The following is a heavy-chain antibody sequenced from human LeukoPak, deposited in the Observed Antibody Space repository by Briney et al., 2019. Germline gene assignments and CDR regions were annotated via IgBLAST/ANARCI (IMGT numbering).Heavy chain of an antibody. Sequence: PGGSLRLSCAASGFTFSNYGMHWVRQAPGKGLEWVAFIRYDGSNKYYADSVKGRFTISRDNSKNTLYLQMNSLRAEDTAVYYCAKDQNTYGDYAFDYWGQGTLVTVSS. CDR2: IRYDGSNK. D-gene: IGHD4-17*01. V-gene: IGHV3-30*02. CDR1: GFTFSNYG. J-gene: IGHJ4*02. CDR3: AKDQNTYGDYAFDY.